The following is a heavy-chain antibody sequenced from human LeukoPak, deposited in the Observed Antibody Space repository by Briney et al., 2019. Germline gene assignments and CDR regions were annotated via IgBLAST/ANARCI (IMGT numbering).Heavy chain of an antibody. D-gene: IGHD6-19*01. V-gene: IGHV3-43*02. CDR3: ATTRIGWSFYFDY. J-gene: IGHJ4*02. Sequence: GGSLRLSCAASGFTFDDYAMHWVRQAPGKGLEWVSLISGDGGSTYYADSVKGRFTISRDNSKNSLYLQMNSLRTEDTALYYCATTRIGWSFYFDYWGQGTLVTVSS. CDR1: GFTFDDYA. CDR2: ISGDGGST.